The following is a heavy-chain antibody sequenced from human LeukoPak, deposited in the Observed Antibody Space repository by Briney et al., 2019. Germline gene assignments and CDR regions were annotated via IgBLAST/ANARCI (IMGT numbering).Heavy chain of an antibody. CDR3: ARLHSSSWYYGWFDP. CDR1: GGSFSGYY. CDR2: INHSGST. D-gene: IGHD6-13*01. V-gene: IGHV4-34*01. Sequence: PSETLSLTYAVYGGSFSGYYCSSVRQPPGKGMEWNGEINHSGSTNYNPSLKSRVTISVDTSKNQFSLKLSSVTAADTAVYYCARLHSSSWYYGWFDPWGQGTLVTVSS. J-gene: IGHJ5*02.